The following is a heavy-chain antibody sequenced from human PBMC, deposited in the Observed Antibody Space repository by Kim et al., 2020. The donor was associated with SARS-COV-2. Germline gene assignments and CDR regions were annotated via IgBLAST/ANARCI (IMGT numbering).Heavy chain of an antibody. V-gene: IGHV3-11*01. CDR3: ASPKTGRVITGHVFDY. D-gene: IGHD1-20*01. Sequence: GGSLRLSCAASGFTFSNYYMSWIRQAPGKGLEWVSYISSSGSTIYYADTMNRRSTISRDNANNSRYLQMNSRRAEDTAVYYCASPKTGRVITGHVFDYWGQGTLVTVSS. CDR2: ISSSGSTI. CDR1: GFTFSNYY. J-gene: IGHJ4*02.